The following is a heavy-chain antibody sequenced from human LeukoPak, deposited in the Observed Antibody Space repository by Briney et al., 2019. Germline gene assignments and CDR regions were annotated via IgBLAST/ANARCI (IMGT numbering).Heavy chain of an antibody. V-gene: IGHV1-24*01. CDR1: GYTLTELS. Sequence: RGASVKVSCKVSGYTLTELSMHWVRQAPGKGLEWMGGFDPEDGETIYAQKFQGRVTMTEDTSTDTAYMELSSLRSEDTAVYYCARGYLISQYSGGRYWFDPWGQGTPVTVSS. CDR2: FDPEDGET. J-gene: IGHJ5*02. D-gene: IGHD1-26*01. CDR3: ARGYLISQYSGGRYWFDP.